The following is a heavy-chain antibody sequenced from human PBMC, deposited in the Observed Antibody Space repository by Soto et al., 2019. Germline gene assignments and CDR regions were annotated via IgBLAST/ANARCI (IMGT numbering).Heavy chain of an antibody. CDR2: IYPGDSDT. J-gene: IGHJ4*02. V-gene: IGHV5-51*01. CDR1: GYSFPSYW. CDR3: AIGPHIAAAGPLVFDY. Sequence: GESLKISCKGSGYSFPSYWIGWVRQMPGKGLEWMGIIYPGDSDTRYSPSFQGQVTISADKYISTAYLQWSSLKASDHGMYYCAIGPHIAAAGPLVFDYWGQGTLVTVSS. D-gene: IGHD6-13*01.